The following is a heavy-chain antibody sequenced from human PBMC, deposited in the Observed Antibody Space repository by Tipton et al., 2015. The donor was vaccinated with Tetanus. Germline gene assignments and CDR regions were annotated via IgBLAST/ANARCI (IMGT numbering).Heavy chain of an antibody. D-gene: IGHD4-17*01. Sequence: TLSLNCTVSGGSISSGGYYWSWIRQHPGKGLERIGYIYYSGRNYYNTSLKSRVTISVNTSKNQFSLKLSSVTAADTAVYYCAIGSPDYGDYFRRIYYFDYCGQGTLVTVSS. CDR1: GGSISSGGYY. CDR2: IYYSGRN. J-gene: IGHJ4*02. CDR3: AIGSPDYGDYFRRIYYFDY. V-gene: IGHV4-31*03.